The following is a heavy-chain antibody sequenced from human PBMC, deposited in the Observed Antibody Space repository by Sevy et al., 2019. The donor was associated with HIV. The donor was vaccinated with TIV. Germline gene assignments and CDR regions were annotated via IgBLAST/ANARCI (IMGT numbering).Heavy chain of an antibody. CDR3: ATSGTTGTTSHFDF. CDR1: GGTFSNYG. D-gene: IGHD1-1*01. CDR2: IIPIFGTP. Sequence: ASVKVSCKASGGTFSNYGFHWVRQAPGQGLEWMGGIIPIFGTPSYAQQFQGRVTITADGSTSTAYMELSSLTSDYTAVYYCATSGTTGTTSHFDFWGPGTLVTVSS. J-gene: IGHJ4*02. V-gene: IGHV1-69*13.